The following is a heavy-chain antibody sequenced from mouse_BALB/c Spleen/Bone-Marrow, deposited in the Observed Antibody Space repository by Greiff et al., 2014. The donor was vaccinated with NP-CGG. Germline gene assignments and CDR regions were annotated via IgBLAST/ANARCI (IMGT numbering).Heavy chain of an antibody. D-gene: IGHD1-1*01. Sequence: EVQGVESGAALVKPGASVKLSWTASGFNIKDTYMHWVKQRPEQGLEWIGRIDPANGNTKYDPKFQGKATITADTSSNTAYLQLSSLTSEDTAVYYCANYYYGSHFDYWGQGTTLTVS. CDR1: GFNIKDTY. J-gene: IGHJ2*01. V-gene: IGHV14-3*02. CDR2: IDPANGNT. CDR3: ANYYYGSHFDY.